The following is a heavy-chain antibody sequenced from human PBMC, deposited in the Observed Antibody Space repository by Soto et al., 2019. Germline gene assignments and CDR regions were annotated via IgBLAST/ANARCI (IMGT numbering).Heavy chain of an antibody. CDR3: ASFTDFLPFVY. V-gene: IGHV4-31*03. D-gene: IGHD3-16*01. J-gene: IGHJ4*02. CDR1: GGSISSGGYY. CDR2: IYYSGST. Sequence: PSETLSLTCTVSGGSISSGGYYWSWIRQHPGKGLEWIGYIYYSGSTYYNPSLKSRVTISVDTSKNQFSLKLSSVTAADTAVYYSASFTDFLPFVYWCQGTLVTVSS.